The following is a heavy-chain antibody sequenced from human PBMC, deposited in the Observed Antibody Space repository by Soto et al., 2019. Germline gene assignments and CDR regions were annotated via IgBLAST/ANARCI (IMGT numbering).Heavy chain of an antibody. CDR3: ARDSHVGSGWQLTADY. J-gene: IGHJ4*02. CDR2: IWYDGSNK. CDR1: GFTFSSYG. D-gene: IGHD6-19*01. Sequence: GGSLRLSCAASGFTFSSYGMHWVRQAPGKGLEWVAVIWYDGSNKYYAESVKGRLTISRDNSKNTRYRQMNRLRAEDTAVHYCARDSHVGSGWQLTADYLGQGTLFTISS. V-gene: IGHV3-33*01.